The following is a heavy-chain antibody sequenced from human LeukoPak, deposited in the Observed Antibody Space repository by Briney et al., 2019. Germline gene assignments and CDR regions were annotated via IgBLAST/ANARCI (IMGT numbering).Heavy chain of an antibody. CDR2: INPDDEST. Sequence: GGSLRLSCVASGFTFRKYWLHWVRQAPGKGREWVSRINPDDESTSYADSVRGRFTISRDNAKNTLYLQMNSLRAEDTAVYYCLTILEATIDAFDIWGQGTMVTVSS. J-gene: IGHJ3*02. V-gene: IGHV3-74*01. CDR3: LTILEATIDAFDI. CDR1: GFTFRKYW. D-gene: IGHD1-26*01.